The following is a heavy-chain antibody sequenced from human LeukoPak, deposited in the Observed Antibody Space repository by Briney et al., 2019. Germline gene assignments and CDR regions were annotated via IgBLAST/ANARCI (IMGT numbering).Heavy chain of an antibody. V-gene: IGHV4-34*01. CDR1: GGSFSGYY. CDR3: ARRRVGYYDFWSGYYLTYYFDY. J-gene: IGHJ4*02. D-gene: IGHD3-3*01. Sequence: PSETLSLTCAVYGGSFSGYYWSWIRQPPGKGLEGIGEINHSGSTNYNPSLKRRVTISVDTSKNQFSLKLSSVIAADTAVYYCARRRVGYYDFWSGYYLTYYFDYWGQGTLVTVSS. CDR2: INHSGST.